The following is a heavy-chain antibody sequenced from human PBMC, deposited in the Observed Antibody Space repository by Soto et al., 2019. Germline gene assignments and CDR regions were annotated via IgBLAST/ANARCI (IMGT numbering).Heavy chain of an antibody. J-gene: IGHJ5*02. V-gene: IGHV4-59*01. Sequence: SQTLSLTCTVSGGSISRYYWSWIRQPPGKGLEWIGYIYYSGSTNYNPSLKSRVTISVDTSKNQFSLKLSSVTAADTAVYYCARAAEYCTITSCYGWFDPWGQGTLVTVSS. CDR3: ARAAEYCTITSCYGWFDP. CDR2: IYYSGST. CDR1: GGSISRYY. D-gene: IGHD2-2*01.